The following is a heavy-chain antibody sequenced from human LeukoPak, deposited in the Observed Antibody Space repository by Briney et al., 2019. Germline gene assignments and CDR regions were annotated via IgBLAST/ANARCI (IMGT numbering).Heavy chain of an antibody. D-gene: IGHD4-17*01. CDR3: AKDLIRLTVTPPGGMDV. V-gene: IGHV3-30*18. CDR2: ISYDGSNK. J-gene: IGHJ6*02. Sequence: GGSLRLSCAASGFTFSSYGMHWVRQAPGKGLEWVAVISYDGSNKYYADSVKGRFTISRDNSKNTLYLQMNSLRAEDTAVYYCAKDLIRLTVTPPGGMDVWGQGTTVTVSS. CDR1: GFTFSSYG.